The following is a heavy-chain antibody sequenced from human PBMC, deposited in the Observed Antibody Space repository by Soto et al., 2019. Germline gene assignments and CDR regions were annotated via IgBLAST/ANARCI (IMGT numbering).Heavy chain of an antibody. CDR1: GGSFSGYY. V-gene: IGHV4-34*01. D-gene: IGHD2-8*01. CDR3: ARGGKLTVYAVHDY. J-gene: IGHJ4*02. CDR2: INHSGST. Sequence: SETLSLTCAVYGGSFSGYYWSWIRQPPGKGLEWIGEINHSGSTNYNPSLKSRVTISVDTSKNQFSLKLSSVTAADTAVYYCARGGKLTVYAVHDYWGQGTLVTVSS.